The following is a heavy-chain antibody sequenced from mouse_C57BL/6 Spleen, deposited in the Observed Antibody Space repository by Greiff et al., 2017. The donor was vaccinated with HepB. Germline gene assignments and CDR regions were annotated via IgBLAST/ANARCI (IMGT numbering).Heavy chain of an antibody. CDR3: ARHGYYGSSYDAMDY. CDR2: ISNGGGST. CDR1: GFTFSDYY. D-gene: IGHD1-1*01. Sequence: EVKLEESGGGLVQPGGSLKLSCAASGFTFSDYYMYWVRQTPEKRLEWVAYISNGGGSTYYPDTVKGRFTISRDNAKNTLYLQMSRLKSEDTAMYYCARHGYYGSSYDAMDYWGQGTSVTVSS. V-gene: IGHV5-12*01. J-gene: IGHJ4*01.